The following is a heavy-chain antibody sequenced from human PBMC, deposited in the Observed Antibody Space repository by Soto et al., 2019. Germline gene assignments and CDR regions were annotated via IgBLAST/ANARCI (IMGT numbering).Heavy chain of an antibody. D-gene: IGHD2-8*01. CDR1: GFTFSNYW. CDR3: ARVMYYSESTAYRWFDP. Sequence: GGSLRLSCAASGFTFSNYWMTWVRQAPGKGLEWVANIKQDGSEESYVDSVKGRFTISRDNAKNSLFLQMNSLRAEDSAVYYCARVMYYSESTAYRWFDPWGQGTQVTVAS. CDR2: IKQDGSEE. J-gene: IGHJ5*02. V-gene: IGHV3-7*04.